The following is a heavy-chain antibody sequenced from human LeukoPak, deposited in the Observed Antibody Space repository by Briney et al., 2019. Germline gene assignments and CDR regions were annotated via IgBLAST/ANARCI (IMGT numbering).Heavy chain of an antibody. CDR3: ARDLTYYFDY. CDR1: GFSISSYY. J-gene: IGHJ4*02. CDR2: IYTSGGT. Sequence: PSETLSLACTVSGFSISSYYWSWIRQPAGKGLEWVGRIYTSGGTNYNPSLKSRVTMSVDTSKNQFSLKLSSVTAADTAVYYCARDLTYYFDYWGQGTLVTVSS. D-gene: IGHD2/OR15-2a*01. V-gene: IGHV4-4*07.